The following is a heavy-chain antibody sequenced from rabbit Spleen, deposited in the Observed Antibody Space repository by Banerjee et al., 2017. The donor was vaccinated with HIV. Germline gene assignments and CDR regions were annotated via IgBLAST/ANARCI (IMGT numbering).Heavy chain of an antibody. D-gene: IGHD6-1*01. CDR1: GFDFSSYY. Sequence: QEQLKESGGGLVQPGGSLKLSCKASGFDFSSYYMCWVRQAPGKGLQWIACIYGGSLVTTYYATWAKGRFTISKTSSTTVTLQMTSLTAADTATYFCARSYAGYAVDGVATFDLWGPGTLVTVS. CDR2: IYGGSLVTT. V-gene: IGHV1S45*01. J-gene: IGHJ4*01. CDR3: ARSYAGYAVDGVATFDL.